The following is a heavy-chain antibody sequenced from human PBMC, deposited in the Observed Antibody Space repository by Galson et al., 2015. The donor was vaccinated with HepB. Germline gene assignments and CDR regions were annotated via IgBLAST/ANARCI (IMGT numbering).Heavy chain of an antibody. Sequence: SVKVSCKASGYTFTSYGINWVRRAPGEGLEWMGWINGYNGNTRYSQKFQGRVTLTTDTSTNTAYVDLKNLTSNDTAMYYCARDYHDFWSGCGGGPYTWLDNWGQGTLVIVSS. J-gene: IGHJ4*02. CDR2: INGYNGNT. V-gene: IGHV1-18*04. CDR1: GYTFTSYG. D-gene: IGHD3-3*01. CDR3: ARDYHDFWSGCGGGPYTWLDN.